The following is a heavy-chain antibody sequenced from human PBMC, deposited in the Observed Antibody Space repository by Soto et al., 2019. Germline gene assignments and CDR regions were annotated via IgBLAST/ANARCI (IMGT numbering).Heavy chain of an antibody. CDR2: MSPNSGAT. D-gene: IGHD1-1*01. J-gene: IGHJ6*02. Sequence: QVQLVQSGAEVTKRGASVKVSCKASGYTFTSYDINWVRQATGQGLEWMGWMSPNSGATGYAQKFQGRVTMTRDTSISTAYMELSNLRSEDTAIYYCARGVDAGVDVWGQGSTVTVSS. V-gene: IGHV1-8*01. CDR3: ARGVDAGVDV. CDR1: GYTFTSYD.